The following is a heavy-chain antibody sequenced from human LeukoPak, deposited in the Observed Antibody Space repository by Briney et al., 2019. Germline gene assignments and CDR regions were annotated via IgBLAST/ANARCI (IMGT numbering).Heavy chain of an antibody. J-gene: IGHJ6*02. Sequence: GGSLRLSCAASGFTFINYAMSWVRQAPGKGLEWVSTISGSSDNTYYADSVKGRFTISRDNSKNTLYLQMNSLRAEDTAVYYCARGPFSGSGSYYYYYYGMDVWGQGTTVTVSS. D-gene: IGHD3-10*01. V-gene: IGHV3-23*01. CDR2: ISGSSDNT. CDR3: ARGPFSGSGSYYYYYYGMDV. CDR1: GFTFINYA.